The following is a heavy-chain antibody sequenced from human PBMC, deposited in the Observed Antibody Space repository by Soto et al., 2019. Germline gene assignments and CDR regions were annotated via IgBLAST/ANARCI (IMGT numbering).Heavy chain of an antibody. J-gene: IGHJ3*02. CDR3: ARQTDYYGDYFDAFDI. CDR2: ISAYNGNT. Sequence: QVQLVQSGAEVKKPGASVKVSCKASGYTFTSYGISWVRQAPGQGLEWMVWISAYNGNTNYAQKLQGRVTMTTDTSTSTAYMELRSLRSDDTAVYYCARQTDYYGDYFDAFDIWGQGTMVTVSS. D-gene: IGHD4-17*01. CDR1: GYTFTSYG. V-gene: IGHV1-18*01.